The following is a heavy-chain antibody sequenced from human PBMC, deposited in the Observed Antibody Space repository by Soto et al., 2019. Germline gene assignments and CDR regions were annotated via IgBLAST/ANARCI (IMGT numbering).Heavy chain of an antibody. D-gene: IGHD2-2*01. CDR2: ISYDGSNK. J-gene: IGHJ6*02. V-gene: IGHV3-30-3*01. Sequence: PGGSLRLSCAASGFTFSSYAMHWVRQAPGKGLEWVAVISYDGSNKYYADSVKGRFTISRDNSKNTLYLQMNSLRAEDTAVYYCARAYLLGLMETGYCSSTSCYYYYYGMDVWGQGTTVTVSS. CDR3: ARAYLLGLMETGYCSSTSCYYYYYGMDV. CDR1: GFTFSSYA.